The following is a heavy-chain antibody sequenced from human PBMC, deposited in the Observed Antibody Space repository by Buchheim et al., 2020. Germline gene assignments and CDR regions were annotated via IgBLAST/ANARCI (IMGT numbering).Heavy chain of an antibody. CDR1: GFTFSGSA. V-gene: IGHV3-73*01. D-gene: IGHD1-26*01. CDR2: IRSKANSYAT. J-gene: IGHJ6*02. CDR3: TRTVVGATERYYYYYGMDV. Sequence: EVQLVESGGGLVQPGGSLKLSCAASGFTFSGSAMHWVRQASGKGLEWVGRIRSKANSYATAYAASVKGRFTISRDDSKNKAYLQMNSLKTEDTAVYYCTRTVVGATERYYYYYGMDVWGQGTT.